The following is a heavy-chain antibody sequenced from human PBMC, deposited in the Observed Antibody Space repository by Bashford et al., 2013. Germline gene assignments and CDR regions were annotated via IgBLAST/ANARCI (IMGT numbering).Heavy chain of an antibody. V-gene: IGHV4-61*02. CDR1: GGSISSGSYY. CDR2: IYTSGST. D-gene: IGHD3-10*01. Sequence: SETLSLTCTVSGGSISSGSYYWSWIRQPAGKGLEWIGRIYTSGSTNYNPSLKSRVIISLDTSKNQFSLKLRSVTAADTAVYYCARVSFYGSGNRGYFYYYMDVWGKGTTVTVSS. J-gene: IGHJ6*03. CDR3: ARVSFYGSGNRGYFYYYMDV.